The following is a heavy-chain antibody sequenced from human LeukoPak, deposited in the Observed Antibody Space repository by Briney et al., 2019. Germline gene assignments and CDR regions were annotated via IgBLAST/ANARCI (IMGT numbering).Heavy chain of an antibody. J-gene: IGHJ4*02. CDR2: MNPNSGNT. Sequence: ASVKVSCTASGYTFTSYDINWVRQATGQGLEWMGWMNPNSGNTGYAQKFQGRVTMTRNTSISTAYMEPSSLRSEDTAVYYCARGREYSGYEGYWGQGTLVTVSS. D-gene: IGHD5-12*01. V-gene: IGHV1-8*01. CDR3: ARGREYSGYEGY. CDR1: GYTFTSYD.